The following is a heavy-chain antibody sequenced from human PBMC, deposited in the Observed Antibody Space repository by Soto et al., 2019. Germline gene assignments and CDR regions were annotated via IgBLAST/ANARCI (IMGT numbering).Heavy chain of an antibody. CDR1: GFTFSDYY. CDR3: ARVLGSSGWKNWYFDL. V-gene: IGHV3-11*01. Sequence: TGGSLRLSCAASGFTFSDYYMSWIRQAPGKGLEWVSYISSSGSTIYYADSVKGRFTISRDNAKNSLYLQMNSLRAEDTAVYYCARVLGSSGWKNWYFDLWGRGTLVTVSS. CDR2: ISSSGSTI. D-gene: IGHD6-19*01. J-gene: IGHJ2*01.